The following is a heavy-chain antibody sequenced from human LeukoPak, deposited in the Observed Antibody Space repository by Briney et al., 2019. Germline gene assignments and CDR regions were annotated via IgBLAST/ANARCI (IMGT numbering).Heavy chain of an antibody. CDR2: IYTSGST. Sequence: SETLSLTCTVSGGSISSYYWSWIRQPAGKGLEWIGRIYTSGSTNYNPSLKSRVTMSVDTSKNQFSLRLSSVTAADTAVYYCARAVGSGSFQTYYYYMDVWGKGTTVTISS. D-gene: IGHD3-10*01. J-gene: IGHJ6*03. CDR3: ARAVGSGSFQTYYYYMDV. CDR1: GGSISSYY. V-gene: IGHV4-4*07.